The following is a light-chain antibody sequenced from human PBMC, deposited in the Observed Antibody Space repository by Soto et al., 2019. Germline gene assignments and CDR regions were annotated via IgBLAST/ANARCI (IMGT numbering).Light chain of an antibody. CDR2: DVS. CDR1: SSDFNTYNS. CDR3: SSYTSSNSYV. Sequence: QSALTQPASVSGSPGQSITISCTGTSSDFNTYNSVSWYQQYPGKAPKLMIHDVSNRPSGVSSRFSGSKSGNTASLTISGLQAEYEADYYCSSYTSSNSYVFGSGTKLTVL. V-gene: IGLV2-14*01. J-gene: IGLJ1*01.